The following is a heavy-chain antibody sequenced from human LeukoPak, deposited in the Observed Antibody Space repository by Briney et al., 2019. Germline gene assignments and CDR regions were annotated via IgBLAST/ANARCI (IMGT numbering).Heavy chain of an antibody. CDR1: GFTFSSYG. Sequence: PGGSLRLSCAASGFTFSSYGMHWVRQAPGKGLEWVAVISYDGSNKYYADSVKGRFTISRDNSKNTLYLQMNSLRVEDTGVYYCAGGSGWLVVHWGRGTLVTVSS. J-gene: IGHJ4*02. D-gene: IGHD6-19*01. V-gene: IGHV3-30*03. CDR2: ISYDGSNK. CDR3: AGGSGWLVVH.